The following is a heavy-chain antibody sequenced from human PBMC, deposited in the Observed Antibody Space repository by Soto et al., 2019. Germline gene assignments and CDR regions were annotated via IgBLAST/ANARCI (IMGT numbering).Heavy chain of an antibody. CDR2: IYSGGST. D-gene: IGHD6-13*01. V-gene: IGHV3-66*01. J-gene: IGHJ5*02. CDR1: GFTFSNYA. Sequence: GSLRLSCAASGFTFSNYAMSWVRQAPGKGLEWVSVIYSGGSTYYADSVKGRFTISRDNSKNTLYLQMNSLRAEDTAVYYCARERSIAAAGSWFDPWGQGTLVTVSS. CDR3: ARERSIAAAGSWFDP.